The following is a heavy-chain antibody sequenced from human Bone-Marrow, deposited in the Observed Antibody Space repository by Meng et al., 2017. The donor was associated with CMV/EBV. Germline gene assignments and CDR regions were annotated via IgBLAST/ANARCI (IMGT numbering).Heavy chain of an antibody. CDR2: IIPTFGTE. J-gene: IGHJ6*02. CDR3: ARIPYSSHRLYYYGMDV. V-gene: IGHV1-69*05. Sequence: SVKVSCKASGGTFSNNVVSWVRQAPGQGLEWMGGIIPTFGTETYAHDFRGRVTITTDESTTTTYMELSSLRSEDTAVYYCARIPYSSHRLYYYGMDVWAQGTTVTVSS. D-gene: IGHD6-13*01. CDR1: GGTFSNNV.